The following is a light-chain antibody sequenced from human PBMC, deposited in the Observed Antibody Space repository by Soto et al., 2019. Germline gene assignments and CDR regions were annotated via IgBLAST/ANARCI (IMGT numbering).Light chain of an antibody. J-gene: IGLJ2*01. CDR3: GIWDSSLRV. CDR2: EVR. CDR1: MRDVGAYNL. Sequence: QSALTQPASVSGSPGQSITISCAGTMRDVGAYNLVSWYQQHPGRAPQLIIYEVRNRPSGISFRFSGSKSGNTASLTISGLQAEDEADYYCGIWDSSLRVFGGGTKVTVL. V-gene: IGLV2-14*01.